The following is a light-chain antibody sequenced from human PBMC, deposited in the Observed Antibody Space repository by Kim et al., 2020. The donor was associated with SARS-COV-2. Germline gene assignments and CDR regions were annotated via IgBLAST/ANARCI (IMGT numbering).Light chain of an antibody. CDR2: DVS. Sequence: GQSITISCTGSSSDIVNFNSVSWFQQYPGRVPQLLTYDVSVRSSGVSGRFSASKSDNTASLTISGLQAEDEAVYYCTSYTISNAWVFGGGTQLTVL. CDR1: SSDIVNFNS. J-gene: IGLJ3*02. V-gene: IGLV2-14*03. CDR3: TSYTISNAWV.